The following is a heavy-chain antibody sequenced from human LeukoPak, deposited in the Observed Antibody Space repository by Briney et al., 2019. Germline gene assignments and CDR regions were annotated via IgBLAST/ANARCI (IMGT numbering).Heavy chain of an antibody. Sequence: GASVKVSCKASGGTFSSYAISRVRQAPGQGLEWMGGIIPIFGTANYAQKFQGRVTITADKSTSTAYMELSSLRSEDTAVYYCARAGAHDAFDIWGQGTMVTVSS. CDR2: IIPIFGTA. V-gene: IGHV1-69*06. CDR3: ARAGAHDAFDI. J-gene: IGHJ3*02. D-gene: IGHD3-10*01. CDR1: GGTFSSYA.